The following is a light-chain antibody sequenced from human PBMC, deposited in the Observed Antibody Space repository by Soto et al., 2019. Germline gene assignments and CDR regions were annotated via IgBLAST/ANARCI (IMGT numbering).Light chain of an antibody. V-gene: IGKV1-39*01. J-gene: IGKJ5*01. CDR1: QGIRAY. Sequence: DIQMTQSPASLSASVGDRITITCRATQGIRAYLNWYQQKAGKVPKVLIFAATDLQSGVPSRFNGSGSGTEFTLTITSLQPEDFATYYCQQFNSYPITFGQGTRLEIK. CDR2: AAT. CDR3: QQFNSYPIT.